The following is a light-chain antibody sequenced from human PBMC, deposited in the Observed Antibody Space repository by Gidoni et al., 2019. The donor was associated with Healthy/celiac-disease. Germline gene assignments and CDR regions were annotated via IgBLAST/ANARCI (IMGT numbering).Light chain of an antibody. CDR3: GTWDSSLSAV. V-gene: IGLV1-51*01. Sequence: QSVLTQPPSVSADPGQKVPISCSGSSSNIGNNYVSWYQQLTGTAPKLLIYDNNKRPSGIPDRFSGSKSGTSATLGITGLQTGDEADYYCGTWDSSLSAVFGGGTKLTVL. J-gene: IGLJ2*01. CDR1: SSNIGNNY. CDR2: DNN.